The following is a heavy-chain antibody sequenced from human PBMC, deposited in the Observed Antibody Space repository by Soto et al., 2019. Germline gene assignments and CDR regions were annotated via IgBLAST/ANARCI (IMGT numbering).Heavy chain of an antibody. V-gene: IGHV3-23*01. CDR1: GFMFDNYA. D-gene: IGHD3-22*01. CDR2: ISGSGHAT. CDR3: AKGRYFDSSGGCANY. Sequence: KLLESGGGSVPPGASARLSCLTSGFMFDNYAMSWVRQSPARGLEWVAAISGSGHATYYPQSVRGRFTISRDKSKKTVFLQMNSLKTEDTAIYYCAKGRYFDSSGGCANYWGLGTLVTVSS. J-gene: IGHJ4*02.